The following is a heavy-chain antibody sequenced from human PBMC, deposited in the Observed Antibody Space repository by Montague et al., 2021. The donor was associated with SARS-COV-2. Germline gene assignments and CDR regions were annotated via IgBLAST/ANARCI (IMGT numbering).Heavy chain of an antibody. D-gene: IGHD3-9*01. CDR1: GDSVSSNSAA. CDR2: TYYRSKWYN. CDR3: ARDLKPPGDILTGYLPYYYYMDV. Sequence: CAISGDSVSSNSAAWNWIRQSPSRGLEWLGRTYYRSKWYNDYAVSVKGRITINPDTSKNQFSLQLNSVTPEDTTVYYCARDLKPPGDILTGYLPYYYYMDVWGQGTTVTVSS. J-gene: IGHJ6*03. V-gene: IGHV6-1*01.